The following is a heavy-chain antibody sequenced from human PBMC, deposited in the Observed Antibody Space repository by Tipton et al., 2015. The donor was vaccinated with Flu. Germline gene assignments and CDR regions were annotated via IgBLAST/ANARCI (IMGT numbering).Heavy chain of an antibody. CDR2: FDLSGNI. CDR1: GASISADH. Sequence: GLVKPSETLSLTCVVSGASISADHWGWIRQSPGGGLEWIGSFDLSGNIYYNPSLQSRATISIDRSENQFSLRLNSMTAADTAVYYCARRDYSNYVSEPKNWFDPWGQGTLVAVSS. CDR3: ARRDYSNYVSEPKNWFDP. V-gene: IGHV4-38-2*01. D-gene: IGHD4-11*01. J-gene: IGHJ5*02.